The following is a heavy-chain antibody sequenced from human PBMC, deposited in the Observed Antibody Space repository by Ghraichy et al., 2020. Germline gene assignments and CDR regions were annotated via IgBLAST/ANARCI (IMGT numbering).Heavy chain of an antibody. Sequence: SETLSLTCAISGDSVSSNSATWNWIRQSPSRGLEWLGRTYYRSKWYNDYAVSVKSRITINPDTSKNQFSLQLNSVTPEDTAVYYCASLMGIAAAANDYWGQGALVTVSS. CDR3: ASLMGIAAAANDY. D-gene: IGHD6-13*01. CDR2: TYYRSKWYN. CDR1: GDSVSSNSAT. V-gene: IGHV6-1*01. J-gene: IGHJ4*02.